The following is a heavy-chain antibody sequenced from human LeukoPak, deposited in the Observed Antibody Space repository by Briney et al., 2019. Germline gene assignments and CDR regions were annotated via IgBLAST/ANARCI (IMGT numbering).Heavy chain of an antibody. V-gene: IGHV4-59*01. D-gene: IGHD6-19*01. CDR2: IYYSGSN. CDR3: ARASYSSGWFDY. J-gene: IGHJ4*02. Sequence: ASETLSLTCTVSGGSISSYYWSWIRQPPGKGLEWIGYIYYSGSNNYNPSLKSRVTISVDTSKNQFSLKLSSVTAADTAVYYCARASYSSGWFDYWGQGTLATVSS. CDR1: GGSISSYY.